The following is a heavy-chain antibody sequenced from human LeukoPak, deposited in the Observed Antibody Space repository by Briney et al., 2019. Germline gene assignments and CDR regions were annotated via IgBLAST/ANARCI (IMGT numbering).Heavy chain of an antibody. CDR3: AREQH. V-gene: IGHV4-34*01. J-gene: IGHJ1*01. CDR2: INHSGST. Sequence: SETLSLTCTVYGGSFSGYYWSWIRQPPGKGLEWIGEINHSGSTNYNPSLKSRVTISVDTSKNQFSLKLSSVTAADTAVYYCAREQHWGQGTLVTVSS. CDR1: GGSFSGYY.